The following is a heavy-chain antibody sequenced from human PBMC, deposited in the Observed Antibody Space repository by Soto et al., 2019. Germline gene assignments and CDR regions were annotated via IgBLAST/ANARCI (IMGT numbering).Heavy chain of an antibody. J-gene: IGHJ6*03. CDR3: ARRARPDFYYMDV. CDR2: ISSNGVGT. CDR1: GFTLSGYA. D-gene: IGHD6-6*01. V-gene: IGHV3-64*01. Sequence: GGSLSLSCAASGFTLSGYAMDWVRQAPGKGLEYVSGISSNGVGTYYANSVQGRFTISRDNSKNTVYLQMGSLRPEDLAVYYCARRARPDFYYMDVWGKGTTVTVSS.